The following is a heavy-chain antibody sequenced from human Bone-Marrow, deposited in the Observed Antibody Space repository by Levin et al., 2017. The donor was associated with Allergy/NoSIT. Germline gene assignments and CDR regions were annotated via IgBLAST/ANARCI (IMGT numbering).Heavy chain of an antibody. J-gene: IGHJ6*03. CDR1: GYSFTSYW. Sequence: GESLKISCKGSGYSFTSYWIGWVRQMPGKGLEWMGIIYPGDSDTRYSPSFQGQVTISADKSISTAYLQWSSLKASDTAMYYCARLKDYDFWSGQYMDVWGKGTTVTVSS. D-gene: IGHD3-3*01. V-gene: IGHV5-51*01. CDR3: ARLKDYDFWSGQYMDV. CDR2: IYPGDSDT.